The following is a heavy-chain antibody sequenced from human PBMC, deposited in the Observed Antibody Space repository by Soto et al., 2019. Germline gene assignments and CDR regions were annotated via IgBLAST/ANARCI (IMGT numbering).Heavy chain of an antibody. V-gene: IGHV3-33*01. Sequence: QVQLVESGGGVVQPGRSLRLSCAASGFTFSNYGVHWVRQAPGKGLEWVALIWSHGSNTYYADSVKGRFTISRDNSKNTLFLQMNSLRAEDTAVYYCARDSARPDYYYYYLDVWGKGTTVTVSS. CDR1: GFTFSNYG. J-gene: IGHJ6*03. D-gene: IGHD6-6*01. CDR3: ARDSARPDYYYYYLDV. CDR2: IWSHGSNT.